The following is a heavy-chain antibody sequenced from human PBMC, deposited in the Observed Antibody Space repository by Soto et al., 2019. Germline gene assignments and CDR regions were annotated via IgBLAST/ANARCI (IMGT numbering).Heavy chain of an antibody. CDR1: GFTFSDYY. CDR3: ARDLGYYASDGYFDS. D-gene: IGHD3-22*01. CDR2: ISISGSII. V-gene: IGHV3-11*01. J-gene: IGHJ4*02. Sequence: XGSLRLSFAASGFTFSDYYMSWIRQAPGKGLEWVSYISISGSIIYYADSVKGRFTISRDNAKNSLYLQLNRLRAEDTAVYYCARDLGYYASDGYFDSWGQGTLVTV.